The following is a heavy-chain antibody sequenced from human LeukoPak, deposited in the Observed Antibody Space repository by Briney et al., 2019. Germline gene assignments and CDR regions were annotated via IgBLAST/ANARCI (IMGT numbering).Heavy chain of an antibody. D-gene: IGHD3-10*01. Sequence: PGGSLRLSCAASGFTFSSYSMNWVRQAPGKGLEWVSSISSSSYIYYADSVKGRFTISRDNAKNSLYLQMNSLRAEDTAVYYCARGRHYITMVRGVSGYWGQGTLVTVSS. CDR2: ISSSSYI. CDR1: GFTFSSYS. V-gene: IGHV3-21*01. J-gene: IGHJ4*02. CDR3: ARGRHYITMVRGVSGY.